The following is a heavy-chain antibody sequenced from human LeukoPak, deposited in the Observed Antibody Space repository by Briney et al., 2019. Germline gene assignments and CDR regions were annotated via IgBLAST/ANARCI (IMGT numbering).Heavy chain of an antibody. CDR2: IYSGGST. Sequence: PGGSLGLSCAASGFTVSSNYMSWVRQAPGKGLEWVSVIYSGGSTYYADSVKGRFTISRDNSKNTLYLQMNSLRAEDTAVYYCARADVGYSYGPYYFDYWGQGTLVTVSS. CDR1: GFTVSSNY. J-gene: IGHJ4*02. CDR3: ARADVGYSYGPYYFDY. V-gene: IGHV3-66*02. D-gene: IGHD5-18*01.